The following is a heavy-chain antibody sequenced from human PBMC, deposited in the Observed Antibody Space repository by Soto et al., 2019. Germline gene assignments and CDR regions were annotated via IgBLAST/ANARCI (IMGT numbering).Heavy chain of an antibody. D-gene: IGHD3-3*01. CDR1: GFTFSSYG. CDR2: ISYDGSNK. Sequence: GESLKISCAASGFTFSSYGMHWVRQAPGKGLEWVAVISYDGSNKYYADSVKGRFTISRDNSKNTLYLQMNSLRAEDTAVYYCAKDPRAFAYYYYGMDVWGQGTTVTVSS. J-gene: IGHJ6*02. CDR3: AKDPRAFAYYYYGMDV. V-gene: IGHV3-30*18.